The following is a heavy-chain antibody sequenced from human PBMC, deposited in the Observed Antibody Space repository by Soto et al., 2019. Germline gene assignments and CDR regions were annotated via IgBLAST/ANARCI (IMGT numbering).Heavy chain of an antibody. CDR3: AREKGAAGTFDY. D-gene: IGHD6-13*01. V-gene: IGHV1-3*01. CDR2: INAGGGGT. CDR1: GYSFTRYA. Sequence: QVQLVQSGAEVKEPGASLKISCKGSGYSFTRYAIHWVRQAPGQSLEWMGWINAGGGGTKYSQKLQGRLTITRDTSANTVYLDLSSLRSEDTAVYYCAREKGAAGTFDYWGQGTLVTVSS. J-gene: IGHJ4*02.